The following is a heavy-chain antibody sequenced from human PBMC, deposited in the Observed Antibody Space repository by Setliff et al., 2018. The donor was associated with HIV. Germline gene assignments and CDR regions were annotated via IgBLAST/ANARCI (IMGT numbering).Heavy chain of an antibody. D-gene: IGHD5-12*01. CDR3: ARDGYSGYANN. CDR1: RRTFSEDA. CDR2: IIHILGTA. V-gene: IGHV1-69*13. Sequence: SVKVSCKTSRRTFSEDAINWVRQAPGEGLEWVGGIIHILGTADYAEKFQGRVTITADEPRSTVYLEVSNLRSEDTAVYYCARDGYSGYANNWGQGTLVTVSS. J-gene: IGHJ4*02.